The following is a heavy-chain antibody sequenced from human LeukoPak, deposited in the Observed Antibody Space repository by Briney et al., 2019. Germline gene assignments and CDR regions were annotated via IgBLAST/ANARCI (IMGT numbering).Heavy chain of an antibody. J-gene: IGHJ4*02. CDR2: FDPEDGET. CDR1: GYTLTVLP. CDR3: ATPVYDSSGYYLDY. V-gene: IGHV1-24*01. Sequence: ASVKVSCKVSGYTLTVLPMHWVRQAPGKALEWMGGFDPEDGETIYAQKFQGRVTMTEDTSTDTAYMELSSLRSEDTAVYYCATPVYDSSGYYLDYWGQGTLVTVSS. D-gene: IGHD3-22*01.